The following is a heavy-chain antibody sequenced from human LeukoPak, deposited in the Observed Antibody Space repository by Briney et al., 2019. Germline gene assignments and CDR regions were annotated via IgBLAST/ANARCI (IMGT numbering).Heavy chain of an antibody. D-gene: IGHD2-15*01. J-gene: IGHJ4*02. CDR3: ARAPYPSCNDASCYPLDY. V-gene: IGHV3-23*01. CDR2: ITDNGINT. CDR1: GFTFSHYA. Sequence: GGSLRLSCAASGFTFSHYAMTWVRQGPGERLEWVSSITDNGINTYYIDSVKGRFTMSRDNSKDTLYLQMSSLRADDSALYYCARAPYPSCNDASCYPLDYWGQGTLVTVSS.